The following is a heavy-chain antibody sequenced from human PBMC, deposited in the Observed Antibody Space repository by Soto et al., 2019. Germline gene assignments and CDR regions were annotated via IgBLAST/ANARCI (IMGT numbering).Heavy chain of an antibody. CDR2: IYSGGST. J-gene: IGHJ4*02. CDR3: ARDPWAADY. D-gene: IGHD3-16*01. Sequence: EVQLVESGGGVVQPGGSLRLSCAASGFTVSTKYMSWVRQAPGKGLEWVSVIYSGGSTFYADSVMGRFTISRDNSRNTVNLQMDSLRAKDTAVYYCARDPWAADYWGQGTLVTVSS. V-gene: IGHV3-66*01. CDR1: GFTVSTKY.